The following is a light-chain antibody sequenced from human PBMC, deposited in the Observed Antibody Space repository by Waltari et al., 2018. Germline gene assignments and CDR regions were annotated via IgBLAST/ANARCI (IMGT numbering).Light chain of an antibody. Sequence: QLVLTQPPSASASLGASVTLTCTLRSGHSNYAIAWHQQQPEKGPRYLMKVNSDGTHTKGDGIPDRFSGSSSGAERYLTVSSLQSEDEGDYFCQTWGSGIRVFGGGTKVTVL. CDR3: QTWGSGIRV. V-gene: IGLV4-69*01. CDR1: SGHSNYA. CDR2: VNSDGTH. J-gene: IGLJ3*02.